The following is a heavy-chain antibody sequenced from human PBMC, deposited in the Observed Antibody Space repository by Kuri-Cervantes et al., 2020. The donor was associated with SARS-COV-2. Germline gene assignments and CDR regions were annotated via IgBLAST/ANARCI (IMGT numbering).Heavy chain of an antibody. CDR1: GFTVSSNY. CDR3: ARGAWSYGESYFDH. Sequence: GESLKISCAASGFTVSSNYMSWVRQAPGKGLEWVSSISSDSSYIHYADSVKGRFTISRDNAKNSLYLHMNSLRAEDTAVYYCARGAWSYGESYFDHWGQGALVTVSS. V-gene: IGHV3-21*01. CDR2: ISSDSSYI. J-gene: IGHJ4*02. D-gene: IGHD3-10*01.